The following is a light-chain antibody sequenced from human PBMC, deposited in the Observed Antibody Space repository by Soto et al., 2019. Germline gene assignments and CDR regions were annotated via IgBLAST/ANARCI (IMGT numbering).Light chain of an antibody. CDR1: SSDVGGYNY. V-gene: IGLV2-14*01. CDR2: EVS. CDR3: SSYASSTAYV. Sequence: QSALTQPASVSGSPGQSITISCTGTSSDVGGYNYVSWYQLHPGKAPKLMVYEVSYRPSGVSSRFSGSKSANTASLTLSGLQAEDEADYYCSSYASSTAYVFGTGTRSPS. J-gene: IGLJ1*01.